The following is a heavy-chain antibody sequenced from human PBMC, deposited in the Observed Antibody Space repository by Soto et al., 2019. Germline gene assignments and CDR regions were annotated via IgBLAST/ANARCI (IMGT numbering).Heavy chain of an antibody. Sequence: ASVKVSCKSSGYIFTGYYMHWVRQAPGQGLEWMGWINPNSGDTNYTQKFQGWVTMTRDTSISTAYMELSRLRSDDTAVYYCATSRISIAVAGETEYYFDYWGQGTLVTVSS. J-gene: IGHJ4*02. D-gene: IGHD6-19*01. V-gene: IGHV1-2*04. CDR1: GYIFTGYY. CDR3: ATSRISIAVAGETEYYFDY. CDR2: INPNSGDT.